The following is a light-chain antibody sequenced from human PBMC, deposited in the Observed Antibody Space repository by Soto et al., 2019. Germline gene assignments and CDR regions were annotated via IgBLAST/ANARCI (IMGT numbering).Light chain of an antibody. Sequence: EIVLTQSPGTLSLSPGERATLSCRASQSVSSSFLAWYQQKPGQAPRLLIYGASSRATGIPDRFSGSGSGTDFTLTISRLETEDVAVYFCQQYDISPITFGQGTRLEIK. V-gene: IGKV3-20*01. CDR1: QSVSSSF. J-gene: IGKJ5*01. CDR2: GAS. CDR3: QQYDISPIT.